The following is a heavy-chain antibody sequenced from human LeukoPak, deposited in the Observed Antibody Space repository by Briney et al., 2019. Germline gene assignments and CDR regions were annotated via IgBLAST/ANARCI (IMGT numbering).Heavy chain of an antibody. CDR2: INHSGST. CDR1: GGSFSGYY. J-gene: IGHJ4*02. CDR3: ARGAITGTTSYFDY. V-gene: IGHV4-34*01. D-gene: IGHD1-7*01. Sequence: SETLSLTCAVYGGSFSGYYWSWIRQPPGKGLEWIGEINHSGSTNYNPSLKSRVTISVDTSKNQFSLKLSSVTAADTAVYCCARGAITGTTSYFDYWGQGTLVTVSS.